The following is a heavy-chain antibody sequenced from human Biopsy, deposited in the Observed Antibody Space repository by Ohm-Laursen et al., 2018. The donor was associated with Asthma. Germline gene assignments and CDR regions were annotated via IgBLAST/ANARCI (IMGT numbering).Heavy chain of an antibody. J-gene: IGHJ4*02. CDR3: VRHQYSSSWSTFDY. CDR2: MYHSGSP. CDR1: GGSIISSSYY. D-gene: IGHD3-22*01. V-gene: IGHV4-39*01. Sequence: GTLSLTCTVSGGSIISSSYYWGWIRQPPGKGMEWIGSMYHSGSPYYHPALKSRATISVDTSKNQLSLKMSSVTAADTAVYFCVRHQYSSSWSTFDYWGQGALVTVSS.